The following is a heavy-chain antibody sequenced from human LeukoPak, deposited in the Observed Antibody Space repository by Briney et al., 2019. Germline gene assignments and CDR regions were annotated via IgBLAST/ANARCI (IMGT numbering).Heavy chain of an antibody. Sequence: GRSLRLSCAASGFTFSSYAMHWVRQAPGKGREWVAVISYDGSNKYYADSVKGRFTISRDNSKNTLYLQMNSLRAEDTAVYYCARAGGGQQLVVATLDYWGQGTLVTVSS. J-gene: IGHJ4*02. V-gene: IGHV3-30*04. CDR3: ARAGGGQQLVVATLDY. CDR1: GFTFSSYA. CDR2: ISYDGSNK. D-gene: IGHD6-13*01.